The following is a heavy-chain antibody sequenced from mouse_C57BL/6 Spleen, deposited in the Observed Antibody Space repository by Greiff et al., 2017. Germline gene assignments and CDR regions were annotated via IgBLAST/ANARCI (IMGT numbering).Heavy chain of an antibody. J-gene: IGHJ3*01. CDR1: GYTFTDYE. CDR2: IDPETGGT. V-gene: IGHV1-15*01. Sequence: VQLQQSGAELVRPGASVTLSCKASGYTFTDYEMHWVKQTPVHGLEWIGAIDPETGGTAYNQKFKGKAILTADKSSSTAYMELRSLTSEDSAVYYCTRRYDGYRAWFAYWGQGTLVTVSA. CDR3: TRRYDGYRAWFAY. D-gene: IGHD2-3*01.